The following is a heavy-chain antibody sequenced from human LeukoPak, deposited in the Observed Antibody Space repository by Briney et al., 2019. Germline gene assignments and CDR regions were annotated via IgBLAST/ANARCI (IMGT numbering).Heavy chain of an antibody. Sequence: GGSLRLSCAASGFTFSSYSMNWVRQAPGKGLEWVSSISSSSSYIYYAHSVKGRFTISRDNAKNSLYLQMNSLRAEDTAVYYCARDTIVWGQGTLVTVSS. D-gene: IGHD2-15*01. V-gene: IGHV3-21*01. CDR2: ISSSSSYI. CDR1: GFTFSSYS. J-gene: IGHJ4*02. CDR3: ARDTIV.